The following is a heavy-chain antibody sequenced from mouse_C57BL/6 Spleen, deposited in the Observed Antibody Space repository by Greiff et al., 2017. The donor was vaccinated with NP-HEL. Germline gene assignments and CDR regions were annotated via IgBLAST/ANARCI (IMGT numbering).Heavy chain of an antibody. D-gene: IGHD4-1*01. V-gene: IGHV1-69*01. Sequence: QVQLQQPGAELVMPGASVKLSCKASGYTFTSYWMHWVKQRPGQGLEWIGEIDPSDSYTNYNQKFKGKSTLTVDKSSSTAYMQLSSLTSEDSAVYYCARGGKLGKDYFDYWGKGTTLTVSS. CDR1: GYTFTSYW. J-gene: IGHJ2*01. CDR2: IDPSDSYT. CDR3: ARGGKLGKDYFDY.